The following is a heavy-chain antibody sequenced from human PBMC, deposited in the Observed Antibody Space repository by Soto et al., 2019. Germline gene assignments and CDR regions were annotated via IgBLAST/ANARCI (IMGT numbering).Heavy chain of an antibody. CDR3: ASSLLVTTSMDYYYYGMDV. J-gene: IGHJ6*02. D-gene: IGHD4-17*01. CDR1: GFTFSSYA. Sequence: GGSLRLSCAASGFTFSSYAMHWVRQAPGKGLEWVAVISYDGSNKYYADSVKGRFTISRDNSKNTLYLQMNSLRAEDTAVYYCASSLLVTTSMDYYYYGMDVWGQGTTVTVSS. CDR2: ISYDGSNK. V-gene: IGHV3-30-3*01.